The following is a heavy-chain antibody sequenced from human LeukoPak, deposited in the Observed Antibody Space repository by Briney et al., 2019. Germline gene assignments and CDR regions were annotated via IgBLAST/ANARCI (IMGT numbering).Heavy chain of an antibody. CDR3: AREHSSGWYYVDYYYMDV. CDR1: GGTFSSYA. CDR2: IIPIFGTA. Sequence: ASVKVSCKASGGTFSSYAISWVRQAPGQGLEWMGGIIPIFGTANYAQKFQGRVTITADKSTSTAYMELSSLRSEDTAVYYCAREHSSGWYYVDYYYMDVWGKGTTVTVSS. V-gene: IGHV1-69*06. J-gene: IGHJ6*03. D-gene: IGHD6-19*01.